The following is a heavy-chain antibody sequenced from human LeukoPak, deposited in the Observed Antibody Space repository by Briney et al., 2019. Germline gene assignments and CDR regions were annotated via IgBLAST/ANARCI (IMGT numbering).Heavy chain of an antibody. D-gene: IGHD4-17*01. V-gene: IGHV4-31*03. Sequence: SDTLSLTCTVSGGSISSGGYNWSWIRQHPGKGLEWIGYIYYSGSTYYNPSLKSRVTISVDTSKNQFSLKLSSVTAADTAVYYCARYDYGDYADYWGQGTLVTVSS. CDR1: GGSISSGGYN. CDR3: ARYDYGDYADY. J-gene: IGHJ4*02. CDR2: IYYSGST.